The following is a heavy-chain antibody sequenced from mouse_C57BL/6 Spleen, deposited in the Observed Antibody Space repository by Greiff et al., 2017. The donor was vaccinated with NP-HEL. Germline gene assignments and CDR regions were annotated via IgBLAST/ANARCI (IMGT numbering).Heavy chain of an antibody. CDR2: IDPSDSYT. CDR3: AREGKTRQLRLRGYFDY. Sequence: VKLQQPGAELVKPGASVKLSCKASGYTFTSYWMQWVKQRPGQGLEWIGEIDPSDSYTNYNQKFKGKATLTVDTSSSTAYMQLSSLTSEDSAVYYCAREGKTRQLRLRGYFDYWGQGTTLTVSS. J-gene: IGHJ2*01. CDR1: GYTFTSYW. D-gene: IGHD3-2*02. V-gene: IGHV1-50*01.